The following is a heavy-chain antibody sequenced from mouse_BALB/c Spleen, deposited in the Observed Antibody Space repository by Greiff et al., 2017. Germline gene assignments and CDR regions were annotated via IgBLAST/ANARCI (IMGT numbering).Heavy chain of an antibody. CDR3: ARPSSHWYFDV. J-gene: IGHJ1*01. Sequence: EVQLQQSGPELVKPGASVKISCKASGYTFTDYNMHWVKQSHGKSLEWIGYIYPYNGGTGYNQKFKSKATLTVDNSSSTAYMELRSLTSEDSAIYYCARPSSHWYFDVWGAGTTVTVSS. CDR1: GYTFTDYN. CDR2: IYPYNGGT. V-gene: IGHV1S29*02. D-gene: IGHD2-10*02.